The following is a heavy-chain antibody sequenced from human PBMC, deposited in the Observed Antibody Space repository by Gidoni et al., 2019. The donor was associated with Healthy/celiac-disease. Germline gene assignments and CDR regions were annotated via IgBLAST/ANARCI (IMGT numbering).Heavy chain of an antibody. D-gene: IGHD6-13*01. Sequence: EVQLVESGGGLVQPGRSLRLSCAASGFTFDDYAMHWVRQAPGKGLEWVSGISWNSGSIGYADSVKGRFTISRDNAKNSLYLQMNSLRAEDTALYYCAKRYSSSWYVPRLDPGFDYWGQGTLVTVSS. V-gene: IGHV3-9*01. CDR3: AKRYSSSWYVPRLDPGFDY. CDR2: ISWNSGSI. J-gene: IGHJ4*02. CDR1: GFTFDDYA.